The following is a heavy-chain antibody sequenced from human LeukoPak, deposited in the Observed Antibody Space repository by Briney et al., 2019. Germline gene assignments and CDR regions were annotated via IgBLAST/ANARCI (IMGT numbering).Heavy chain of an antibody. CDR2: INHSGST. D-gene: IGHD6-19*01. CDR3: ARAPGYSSGWYGARGTSRYFDY. V-gene: IGHV4-34*01. J-gene: IGHJ4*02. CDR1: GGSFSGYY. Sequence: QTSETLSLTCAVYGGSFSGYYWSWIRQPPGKGLEWIGEINHSGSTNYNPSLKSRVTISVDTSKNQFSLKLSSVTAADTAVYYCARAPGYSSGWYGARGTSRYFDYWGQGTLVTVSS.